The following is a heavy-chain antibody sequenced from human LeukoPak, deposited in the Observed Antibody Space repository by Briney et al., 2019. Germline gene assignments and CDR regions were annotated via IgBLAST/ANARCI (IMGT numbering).Heavy chain of an antibody. CDR1: GFTFSSYE. D-gene: IGHD2-21*01. Sequence: GGSLRLSCAASGFTFSSYEMNWVRQAPGKGLEWVSYISSSGSTIYYADSVKGRFTISRDNAKNSLYLQMNSLRAEHTAVYYCARGSVAWDYYYYYYMDVWGKGTTVTVSS. CDR2: ISSSGSTI. V-gene: IGHV3-48*03. CDR3: ARGSVAWDYYYYYYMDV. J-gene: IGHJ6*03.